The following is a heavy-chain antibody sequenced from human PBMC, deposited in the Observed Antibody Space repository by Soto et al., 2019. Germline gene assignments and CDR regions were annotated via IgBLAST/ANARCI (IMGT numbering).Heavy chain of an antibody. CDR2: IYYSGST. J-gene: IGHJ6*02. CDR3: ARESLSSGSYWARGGMDV. D-gene: IGHD1-26*01. V-gene: IGHV4-59*01. CDR1: GGSTSSYY. Sequence: QVQLQESGPGLVKPSETLSLTCTVSGGSTSSYYWSWIRQPPGKGLGWIGYIYYSGSTNYNPSLKSRVTISVDTSKNQFSLKLSSVTAADTAVYYCARESLSSGSYWARGGMDVWGQGTTVTVSS.